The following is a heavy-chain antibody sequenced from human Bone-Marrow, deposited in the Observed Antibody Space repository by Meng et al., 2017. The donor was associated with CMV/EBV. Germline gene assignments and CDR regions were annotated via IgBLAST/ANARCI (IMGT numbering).Heavy chain of an antibody. J-gene: IGHJ5*02. CDR2: INPNSGGT. V-gene: IGHV1-2*02. Sequence: ASVKVSCKASGYTFTGYYMHWVRQAPGQGLEWMGWINPNSGGTNYAQKFQGRVTMTRDTSISTAYMELSRLRSDDTAVFYCARVYCSTTSCYSLDPWGQGPLVTGSS. D-gene: IGHD2-2*02. CDR3: ARVYCSTTSCYSLDP. CDR1: GYTFTGYY.